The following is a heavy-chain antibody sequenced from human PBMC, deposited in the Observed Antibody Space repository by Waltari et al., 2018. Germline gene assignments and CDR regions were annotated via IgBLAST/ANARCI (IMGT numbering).Heavy chain of an antibody. CDR1: GFTFSNYG. D-gene: IGHD3-22*01. V-gene: IGHV3-33*01. Sequence: QVQLVESGGGMVKPGRSLRLACAASGFTFSNYGMHWVRQAPGKGLEWVAVIWFDGSNKYYVDSVKGRFTISRDNFKNTLSLQMNALRGEDTAVYYCARDRSDSSGYPDYWGQGTLVTVSS. J-gene: IGHJ4*02. CDR3: ARDRSDSSGYPDY. CDR2: IWFDGSNK.